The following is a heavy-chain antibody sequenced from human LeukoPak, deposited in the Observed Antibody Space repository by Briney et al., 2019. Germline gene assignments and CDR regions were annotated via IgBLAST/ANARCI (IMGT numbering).Heavy chain of an antibody. CDR1: GYTFTGYY. CDR2: IHPDSGGS. D-gene: IGHD2-15*01. J-gene: IGHJ4*02. Sequence: ASVKVSCKASGYTFTGYYIHWVRQSPGQGLEWMGWIHPDSGGSNCAQKFQGRVTLTRDTPINTAYMELSSLRSDDTAMYHCARPPRGYCSGGSCFDYWGQGTPVTVSS. CDR3: ARPPRGYCSGGSCFDY. V-gene: IGHV1-2*02.